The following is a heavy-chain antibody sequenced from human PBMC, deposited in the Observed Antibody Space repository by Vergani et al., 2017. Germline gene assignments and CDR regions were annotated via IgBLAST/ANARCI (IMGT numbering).Heavy chain of an antibody. CDR1: GGSFSGYY. CDR2: INHSGST. Sequence: QVQLQQWGAGLLKPSETLSLTCAVYGGSFSGYYWSWIRQPPGKGLEWIGEINHSGSTNYNPSLKSRVTISVDTSKNQFSLKLSSVTAADTAVYYCASIMYSGSWTWDYYYGMDVWGQGTTVTVSS. CDR3: ASIMYSGSWTWDYYYGMDV. J-gene: IGHJ6*02. D-gene: IGHD6-13*01. V-gene: IGHV4-34*01.